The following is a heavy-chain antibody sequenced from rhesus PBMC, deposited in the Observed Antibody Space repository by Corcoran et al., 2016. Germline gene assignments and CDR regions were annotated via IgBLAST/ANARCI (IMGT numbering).Heavy chain of an antibody. J-gene: IGHJ1*01. CDR2: VDPEDGEA. V-gene: IGHV1-111*02. Sequence: DVQLVQSGAEVKKPGASVQISCKASGYTLTAYYLHWVRQAPGKGLEWMGRVDPEDGEAIHAHKLQERVTITADTSTDTAYRELSSLRSEDTAVYYCATSRKWVQQFEFWGQGALVTVSS. D-gene: IGHD5-24*01. CDR1: GYTLTAYY. CDR3: ATSRKWVQQFEF.